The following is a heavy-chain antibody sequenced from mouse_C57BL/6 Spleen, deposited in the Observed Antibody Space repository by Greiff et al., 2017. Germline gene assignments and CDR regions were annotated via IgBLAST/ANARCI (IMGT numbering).Heavy chain of an antibody. CDR1: GYSFTGYY. J-gene: IGHJ4*01. CDR3: ARRSDLYAMDY. Sequence: VHVKQSGPELVKPGASVKISCKASGYSFTGYYMNWVKQSPEKSLEWIGEINPSTGGTTYNQKFKAKATLTVDKSSSTAYMQLKSLTSEDSAVXYCARRSDLYAMDYWGQGTSVTVSS. CDR2: INPSTGGT. V-gene: IGHV1-42*01.